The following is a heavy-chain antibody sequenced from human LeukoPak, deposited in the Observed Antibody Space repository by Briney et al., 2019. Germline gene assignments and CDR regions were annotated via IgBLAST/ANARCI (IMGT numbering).Heavy chain of an antibody. J-gene: IGHJ4*02. CDR1: GFTFSSYW. D-gene: IGHD1-1*01. Sequence: GGSLRLSCAASGFTFSSYWMNWVRQAPGKGLEWVANIKKDGSDKNYLGSVKGRFTISRDNAKNSLYVQMNSLRAEDTAVYYCARDNWNFWGQGTLVTVSS. CDR3: ARDNWNF. V-gene: IGHV3-7*01. CDR2: IKKDGSDK.